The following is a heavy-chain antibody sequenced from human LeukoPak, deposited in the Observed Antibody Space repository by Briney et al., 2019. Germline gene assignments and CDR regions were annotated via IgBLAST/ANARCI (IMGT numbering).Heavy chain of an antibody. CDR2: ISYDGSNK. J-gene: IGHJ4*02. D-gene: IGHD5-12*01. Sequence: GGSLRLSCAASGFTFSSYAMHWVRQAPGKGLEWVAVISYDGSNKYYADSVKGRFTISRDNSKNTLYLQMNSLRAGDTAVYYCARENSGYDFWGRGTLVTVSS. CDR3: ARENSGYDF. V-gene: IGHV3-30-3*01. CDR1: GFTFSSYA.